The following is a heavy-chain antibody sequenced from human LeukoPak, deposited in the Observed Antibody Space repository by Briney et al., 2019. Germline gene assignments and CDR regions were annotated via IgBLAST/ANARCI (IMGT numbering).Heavy chain of an antibody. CDR1: GYTLTELS. D-gene: IGHD6-19*01. V-gene: IGHV1-24*01. Sequence: ASVKVSCKVSGYTLTELSMHWVRQAPGKGLEWMGGFDPEDGETIYAQKFQGRVTMTTDTSTSTAYMELRSLRSDDTAVYYCARLEWLAREYYFDYWGQGTLVTVSS. CDR3: ARLEWLAREYYFDY. CDR2: FDPEDGET. J-gene: IGHJ4*02.